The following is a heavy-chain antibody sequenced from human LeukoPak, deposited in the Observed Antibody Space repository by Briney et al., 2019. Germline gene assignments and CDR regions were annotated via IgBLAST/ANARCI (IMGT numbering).Heavy chain of an antibody. Sequence: GASVKVSCKASGGTFSSYAISWVRQAPGQGLEWMGGIIPIFGTANYAQKFQGRVTITADESTSTAYMELSSLRSEDTAVYYCARDQRVIVVVSDAFDIWGQGTMVTVSS. V-gene: IGHV1-69*13. CDR2: IIPIFGTA. D-gene: IGHD3-22*01. CDR3: ARDQRVIVVVSDAFDI. J-gene: IGHJ3*02. CDR1: GGTFSSYA.